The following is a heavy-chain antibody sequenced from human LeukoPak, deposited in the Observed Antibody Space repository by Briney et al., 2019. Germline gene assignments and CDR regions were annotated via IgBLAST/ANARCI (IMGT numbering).Heavy chain of an antibody. D-gene: IGHD2/OR15-2a*01. CDR3: ARDRNIDY. Sequence: PRGSLRLSCAASGFTFSSYAMHWVRQAPGKGLEWVAVISYDGSNKYYADSVKGRFTISRDNSKNTLYLQMNSLRAEDTAVYYCARDRNIDYWGQGTLVTVSS. CDR2: ISYDGSNK. J-gene: IGHJ4*02. CDR1: GFTFSSYA. V-gene: IGHV3-30-3*01.